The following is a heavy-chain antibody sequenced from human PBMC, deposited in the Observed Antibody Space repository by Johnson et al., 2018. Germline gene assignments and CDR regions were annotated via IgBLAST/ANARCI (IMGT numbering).Heavy chain of an antibody. V-gene: IGHV3-13*01. J-gene: IGHJ6*02. Sequence: VQLVESGGGLVQPGGSLRLSCAASGFPFSSYDMHWVRQATGKGLEWVSAIGTAGDTYYPGSVKGRFTISRENAKNSLYLQMNSLRAGDTAVYYCAREYYGNGMDVWGQGTTVTVSS. CDR1: GFPFSSYD. D-gene: IGHD3-3*01. CDR3: AREYYGNGMDV. CDR2: IGTAGDT.